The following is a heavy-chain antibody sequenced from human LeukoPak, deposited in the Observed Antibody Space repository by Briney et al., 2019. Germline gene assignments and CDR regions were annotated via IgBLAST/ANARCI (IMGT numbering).Heavy chain of an antibody. Sequence: ASVKVSCKASGYTFTGYYMHWVRQAPGQGLEWMGWINPSSGGTNYAQKFQGRVTMTRDTSISTAYMELSRLRSDDTAVYYCARDSVLLAVTGHTGTIDCWGQGTLVTVSS. CDR1: GYTFTGYY. J-gene: IGHJ4*02. D-gene: IGHD6-19*01. V-gene: IGHV1-2*02. CDR3: ARDSVLLAVTGHTGTIDC. CDR2: INPSSGGT.